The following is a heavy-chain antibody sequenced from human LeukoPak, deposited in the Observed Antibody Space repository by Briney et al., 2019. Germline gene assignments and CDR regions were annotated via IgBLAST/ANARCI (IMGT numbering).Heavy chain of an antibody. Sequence: SETLSLTCTVSGGSISSSSYYWSWIRQPPGKGLEWIGYIYYSGSTNYNPSLKSRVTISVDTSKNQFSLKLSSVTAADTAVYYCARDGGSYHDWGQGTLVTVSS. CDR3: ARDGGSYHD. CDR1: GGSISSSSYY. V-gene: IGHV4-61*01. CDR2: IYYSGST. J-gene: IGHJ4*02. D-gene: IGHD1-26*01.